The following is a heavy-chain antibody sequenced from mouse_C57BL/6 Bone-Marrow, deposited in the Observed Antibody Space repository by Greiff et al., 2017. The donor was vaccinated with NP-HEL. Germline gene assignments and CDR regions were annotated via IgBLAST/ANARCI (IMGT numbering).Heavy chain of an antibody. CDR2: IDPSDSYT. Sequence: QVQLQQPGAELVMPGASVKLSCKASGYTFTSYWMHWVKQRPGQGLEWIGEIDPSDSYTNYNQKFKGKSTLTVDKSSSTAYMQLSSLTSEDSAVYYCARELLRPYYAMDYWGQGTSVTVSS. CDR1: GYTFTSYW. CDR3: ARELLRPYYAMDY. J-gene: IGHJ4*01. V-gene: IGHV1-69*01. D-gene: IGHD1-1*01.